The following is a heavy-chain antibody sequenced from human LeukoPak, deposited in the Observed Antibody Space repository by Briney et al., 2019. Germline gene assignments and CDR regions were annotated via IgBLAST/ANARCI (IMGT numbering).Heavy chain of an antibody. J-gene: IGHJ4*02. V-gene: IGHV3-9*01. CDR2: ISWNSGSI. CDR1: GFTFDDYA. CDR3: ARGTPQGRYFDY. Sequence: PGRPLRLSCAASGFTFDDYAMHWVRQAPGKGLEWVSGISWNSGSIGYADSVKGRFTISRDNAKNSLYLQMNSLRAEDTAVYYCARGTPQGRYFDYWGQGTLVTVSS.